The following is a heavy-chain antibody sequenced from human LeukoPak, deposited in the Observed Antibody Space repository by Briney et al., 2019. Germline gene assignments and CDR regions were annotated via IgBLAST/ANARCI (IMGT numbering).Heavy chain of an antibody. D-gene: IGHD3-22*01. V-gene: IGHV3-23*01. Sequence: GGSLRLSCAASGFTFSSYAMSWVRQAPGKGLEWVSAISGSGGSTYFADSVKGRFTISRDNSKNTLYLQMNSLRAEDTAVYYCAKVRYDSSGFQSPYFDYWGQGTLVTVSS. CDR1: GFTFSSYA. CDR3: AKVRYDSSGFQSPYFDY. J-gene: IGHJ4*02. CDR2: ISGSGGST.